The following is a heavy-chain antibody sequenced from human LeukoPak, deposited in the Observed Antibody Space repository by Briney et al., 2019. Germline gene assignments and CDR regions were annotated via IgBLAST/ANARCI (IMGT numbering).Heavy chain of an antibody. Sequence: GGSLRLSCAASGFTFSSYWMHWVRQAPGKGLVWVSRINSDGSSTSYADSVKGRFTISRDNAKNTLYLQMNSLRAEDTAVYYCAKENPYCGGDCYPQVWGKGTTVTVSS. D-gene: IGHD2-21*02. CDR2: INSDGSST. J-gene: IGHJ6*04. CDR1: GFTFSSYW. CDR3: AKENPYCGGDCYPQV. V-gene: IGHV3-74*01.